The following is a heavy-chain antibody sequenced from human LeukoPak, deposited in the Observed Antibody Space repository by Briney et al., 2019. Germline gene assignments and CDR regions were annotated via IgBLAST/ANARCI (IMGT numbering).Heavy chain of an antibody. CDR1: GFTFSIYE. CDR2: ISGKAFTK. Sequence: GGSLTLSCAASGFTFSIYEMNWVRQAPGKGLEWVSYISGKAFTKNYADSVRGRFTISRDNAKNSLYLQMNSLRAEDTAVYYCGRHVRGAWTFDSWGQGTLFTVSS. V-gene: IGHV3-48*03. J-gene: IGHJ4*02. CDR3: GRHVRGAWTFDS. D-gene: IGHD3-10*01.